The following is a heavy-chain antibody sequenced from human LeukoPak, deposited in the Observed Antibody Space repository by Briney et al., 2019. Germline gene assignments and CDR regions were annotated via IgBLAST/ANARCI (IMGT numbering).Heavy chain of an antibody. Sequence: ASVKVSCKASGYTFTGYYMHWVRQAPGQGLEWMGWINPNTGVTNYAQKFQGRVTLTRDTTIITAYMELTRLRSDDTAMYYCARDQTTVTMGYYGMDVWGQGTTLTVSS. CDR2: INPNTGVT. J-gene: IGHJ6*02. V-gene: IGHV1-2*02. D-gene: IGHD4-17*01. CDR3: ARDQTTVTMGYYGMDV. CDR1: GYTFTGYY.